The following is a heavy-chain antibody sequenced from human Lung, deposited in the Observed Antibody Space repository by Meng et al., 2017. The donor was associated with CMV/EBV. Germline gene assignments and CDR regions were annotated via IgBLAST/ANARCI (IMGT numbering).Heavy chain of an antibody. J-gene: IGHJ4*02. D-gene: IGHD1-14*01. Sequence: QLQVQESGPGLVKPSATLSLTCTVSGGSISSSSYYWAWIRQPPGEGLEWIGSVVYSGTTYYTSSLKSRVSISVDTSKNQFSLKLSSVTAADTAVYYCARHHHSPTFDYWGQGTLVTVSS. CDR1: GGSISSSSYY. V-gene: IGHV4-39*01. CDR3: ARHHHSPTFDY. CDR2: VVYSGTT.